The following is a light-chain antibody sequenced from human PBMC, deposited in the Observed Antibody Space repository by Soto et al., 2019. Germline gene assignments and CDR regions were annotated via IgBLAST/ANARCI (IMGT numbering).Light chain of an antibody. V-gene: IGLV1-51*01. J-gene: IGLJ1*01. CDR2: DTY. Sequence: QSVLTQPPSVSAAPGQTVTISCSGSSSNSGKSHVSWYQHLPGTAPKLLIYDTYKRPSGIPDRLYGSKSGTAATLDITGLQTGDEADYYGATWDDSLSAAVFGPGTKVTVL. CDR1: SSNSGKSH. CDR3: ATWDDSLSAAV.